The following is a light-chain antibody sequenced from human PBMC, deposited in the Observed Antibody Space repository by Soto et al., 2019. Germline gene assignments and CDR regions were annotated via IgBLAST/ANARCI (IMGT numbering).Light chain of an antibody. CDR2: GAS. CDR3: QQYGSSRWT. J-gene: IGKJ1*01. V-gene: IGKV3-20*01. Sequence: EIVLTQSPGALSFSPLERATLSCMASQSVSSSYLAWYQQKPGQAPRLLIYGASSRATGIPDRFSGSGSGTDFTLTISRLEPEDFAVYYCQQYGSSRWTFGQGTKVDIK. CDR1: QSVSSSY.